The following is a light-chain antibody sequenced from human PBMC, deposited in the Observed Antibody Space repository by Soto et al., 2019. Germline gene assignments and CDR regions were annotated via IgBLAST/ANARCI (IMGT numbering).Light chain of an antibody. V-gene: IGKV1-5*01. J-gene: IGKJ2*01. CDR1: QTADKW. Sequence: DIQVTQSPSTLSASVGDRVIIACRASQTADKWVAWYQQKPGKAPKVLIYDASRLESGVPSRFSGSGSGTLFTLTISNLQPDDFATYYCQQYNDYPYTFGQGTKVEI. CDR2: DAS. CDR3: QQYNDYPYT.